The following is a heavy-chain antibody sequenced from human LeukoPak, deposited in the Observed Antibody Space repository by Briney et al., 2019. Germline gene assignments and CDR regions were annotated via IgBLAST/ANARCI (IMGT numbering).Heavy chain of an antibody. CDR3: ARGGDKPYCSSTSCYIDY. V-gene: IGHV3-30*04. Sequence: PGGSLRLSCGASGFIFSSYALHWVRQAPGKGLEWVAAISYDGGNTYYADSVKGRFTISRDNSKNTLYLQMESLRAEDTAVYYCARGGDKPYCSSTSCYIDYWGQGTLVTVSS. CDR1: GFIFSSYA. J-gene: IGHJ4*02. D-gene: IGHD2-2*02. CDR2: ISYDGGNT.